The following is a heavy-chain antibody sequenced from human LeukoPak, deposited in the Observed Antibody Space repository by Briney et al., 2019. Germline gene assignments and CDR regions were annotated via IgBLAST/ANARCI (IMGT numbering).Heavy chain of an antibody. CDR3: AKVSPERQRWSRGPSDY. CDR2: IYSGGST. Sequence: PGGSLRLSCAASGFTVSHNYMSWVRQAPGKGLECVSVIYSGGSTYYADSVKGRFTISRDNSKNTLYLQMNSLRAEDTAVYYCAKVSPERQRWSRGPSDYWGQGTLVTVSS. J-gene: IGHJ4*02. D-gene: IGHD4-23*01. CDR1: GFTVSHNY. V-gene: IGHV3-53*05.